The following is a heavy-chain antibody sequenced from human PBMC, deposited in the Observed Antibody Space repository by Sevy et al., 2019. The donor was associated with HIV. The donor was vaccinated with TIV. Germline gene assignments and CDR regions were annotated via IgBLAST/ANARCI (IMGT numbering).Heavy chain of an antibody. V-gene: IGHV3-21*01. CDR1: GFTFSSYS. Sequence: GGSLRLSCAASGFTFSSYSMNWVRQAPGKGLEWVSSISSSSSYIYYADSVKGRFTISRDNAKNTLYLQMNSLRAEDTAVYYCAKGDDSSGYCFQHWGQGTLVTVSS. J-gene: IGHJ1*01. CDR3: AKGDDSSGYCFQH. D-gene: IGHD3-22*01. CDR2: ISSSSSYI.